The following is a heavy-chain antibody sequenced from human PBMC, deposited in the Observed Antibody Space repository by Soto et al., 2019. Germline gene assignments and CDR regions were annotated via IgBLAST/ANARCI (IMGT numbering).Heavy chain of an antibody. V-gene: IGHV1-18*01. D-gene: IGHD3-16*01. CDR3: ARDWFGVDY. Sequence: QVQLVQSGAEVKKPGASVKVSCKASGYTFTNYGISWVRQAPRQGLEWMGWINANNGNRNYAQNRQGRVTMTTDTSTSTAYMELRSLRSDDTAVYYCARDWFGVDYWGQGTLVTVSS. CDR1: GYTFTNYG. J-gene: IGHJ4*02. CDR2: INANNGNR.